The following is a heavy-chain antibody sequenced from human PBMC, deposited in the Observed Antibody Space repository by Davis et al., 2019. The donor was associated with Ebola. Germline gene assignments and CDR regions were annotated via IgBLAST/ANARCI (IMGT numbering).Heavy chain of an antibody. Sequence: PGGSLRLSCAASGFTVSSNYMSWVRQAPGKGLEWVSVIYSGGSTYYADSVKGRFTISRDNSKNTLYLQMNSLRAEDTAAYYCARGPMIVANGAFDIWGQGTMVTVSS. CDR1: GFTVSSNY. J-gene: IGHJ3*02. CDR3: ARGPMIVANGAFDI. D-gene: IGHD3-22*01. V-gene: IGHV3-53*01. CDR2: IYSGGST.